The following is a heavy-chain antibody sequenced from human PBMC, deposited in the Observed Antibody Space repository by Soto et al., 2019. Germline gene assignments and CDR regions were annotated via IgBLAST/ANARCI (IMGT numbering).Heavy chain of an antibody. D-gene: IGHD5-12*01. CDR3: AKEKGIVATIHPLYYYYGMDV. Sequence: VGSLRLSCAASGFTFSSYAMGWVRQAPGKGLEWVSAISGSGGSTYYADSVKGRFTISRDNSKDTLYLQMNSLRAEDTAVYYCAKEKGIVATIHPLYYYYGMDVWGQGTTVTVSS. CDR1: GFTFSSYA. J-gene: IGHJ6*02. V-gene: IGHV3-23*01. CDR2: ISGSGGST.